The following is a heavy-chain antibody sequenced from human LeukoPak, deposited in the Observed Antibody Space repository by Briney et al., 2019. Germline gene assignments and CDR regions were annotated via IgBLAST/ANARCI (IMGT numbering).Heavy chain of an antibody. CDR2: IVPIFGAA. D-gene: IGHD5-18*01. Sequence: ASVKVSCKASGGTFSSYAISWVRQAPGQGLEWMGGIVPIFGAANYAQKFQGRVTITADESTSTAYMELSSLRSEDTAVYYCAKAAVIRGYSYGSYYYYMDVWGKGTTVTVSS. CDR3: AKAAVIRGYSYGSYYYYMDV. J-gene: IGHJ6*03. CDR1: GGTFSSYA. V-gene: IGHV1-69*13.